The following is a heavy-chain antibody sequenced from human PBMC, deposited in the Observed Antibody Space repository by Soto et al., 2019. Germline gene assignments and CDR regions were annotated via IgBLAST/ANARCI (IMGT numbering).Heavy chain of an antibody. CDR3: ARGTYGSDFIYYYYGMDV. J-gene: IGHJ6*02. V-gene: IGHV4-4*02. CDR2: IYHLGRT. Sequence: SETLSLTCTVSGDSISSTRWWSWVRLSPGKGLEWIGEIYHLGRTNYNPSLKSRVTLSIDKSNNQFSLTLTSVTAADTAVYYCARGTYGSDFIYYYYGMDVWGQGTTVTVSS. CDR1: GDSISSTRW. D-gene: IGHD3-10*01.